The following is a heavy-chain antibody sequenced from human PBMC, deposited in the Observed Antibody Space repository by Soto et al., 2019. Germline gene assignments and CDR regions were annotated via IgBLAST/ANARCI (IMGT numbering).Heavy chain of an antibody. CDR1: GYTFTGYY. CDR3: AREVSAARLRGMDV. J-gene: IGHJ6*02. V-gene: IGHV1-2*02. Sequence: ASVKVSCKASGYTFTGYYMHWVREAPGQGLEWMGWINPNSGGTNYAQKFQGRVTMTRDTSISTAYMELSRLRSDDTAVYYCAREVSAARLRGMDVWGQGTTVTVSS. CDR2: INPNSGGT. D-gene: IGHD6-6*01.